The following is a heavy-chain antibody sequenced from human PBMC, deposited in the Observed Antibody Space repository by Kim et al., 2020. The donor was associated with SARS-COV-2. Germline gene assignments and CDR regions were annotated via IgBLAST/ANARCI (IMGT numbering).Heavy chain of an antibody. CDR3: ARAVGSSSTPYYYGMDV. Sequence: SETLSLTCTVSGGSISGYYWSWIRQPPGKGLEWIGYIYYSGSTNYNPSLKSRVTISVDTSKNQFSLKLSSVTAADTAVYYCARAVGSSSTPYYYGMDVWGQGTTVTVSS. J-gene: IGHJ6*02. CDR2: IYYSGST. CDR1: GGSISGYY. V-gene: IGHV4-59*13. D-gene: IGHD6-13*01.